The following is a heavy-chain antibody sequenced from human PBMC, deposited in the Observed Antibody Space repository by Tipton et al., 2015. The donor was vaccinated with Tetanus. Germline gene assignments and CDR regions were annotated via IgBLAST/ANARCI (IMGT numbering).Heavy chain of an antibody. CDR3: ARHLYGYWFDP. CDR2: IQRGGST. CDR1: GDYLSDYY. Sequence: GLVKPSETLSLTCGVFGDYLSDYYWTWVRQPPGKGLEWIGEIQRGGSTNYNPSLKSRVSMSLDTSKNQISLRLTSVTAADTAVYYCARHLYGYWFDPWGQGALVTVSS. J-gene: IGHJ5*02. V-gene: IGHV4-34*01. D-gene: IGHD5-24*01.